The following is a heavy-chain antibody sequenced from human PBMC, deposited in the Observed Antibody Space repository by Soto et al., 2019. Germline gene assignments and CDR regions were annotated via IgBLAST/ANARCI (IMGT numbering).Heavy chain of an antibody. J-gene: IGHJ5*02. D-gene: IGHD1-26*01. CDR1: GYTFTGYY. CDR3: ARVGNTEKRWALLRNWFDP. CDR2: INPNSGGT. Sequence: ASVKVSCKASGYTFTGYYMHWVRQAPGQGLEWMGWINPNSGGTNYAQKFQGRVTMTRATSISTAYMELSRLRSDDTAVYYCARVGNTEKRWALLRNWFDPWGEGTLVTVSS. V-gene: IGHV1-2*02.